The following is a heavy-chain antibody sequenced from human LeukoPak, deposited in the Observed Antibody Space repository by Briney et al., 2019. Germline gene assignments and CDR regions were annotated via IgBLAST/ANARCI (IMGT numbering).Heavy chain of an antibody. J-gene: IGHJ4*02. V-gene: IGHV5-51*01. D-gene: IGHD2-2*01. CDR3: AISDYCSSSSCSFDY. Sequence: GESLKISCKSSGYSFTSYWIGWVRQMPGKGLEWMGIIYPGDSDTGYSPSFQGQVTMSADKSISTAYLQWSSLKASDSAIYYCAISDYCSSSSCSFDYWGQGTLVTVSS. CDR1: GYSFTSYW. CDR2: IYPGDSDT.